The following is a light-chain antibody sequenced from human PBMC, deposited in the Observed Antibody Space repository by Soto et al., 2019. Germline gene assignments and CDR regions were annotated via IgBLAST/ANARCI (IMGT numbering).Light chain of an antibody. CDR3: QQYGSSPPWT. Sequence: EIVLTQSPGTLSLSPGERATLSCRASQSVSSSYLAWYQQKPGQAPRLLIYGASSRATGIADRFSGSESGTDFTLTISRLEPEDFAVYYCQQYGSSPPWTFGQGTKVEIK. CDR1: QSVSSSY. V-gene: IGKV3-20*01. CDR2: GAS. J-gene: IGKJ1*01.